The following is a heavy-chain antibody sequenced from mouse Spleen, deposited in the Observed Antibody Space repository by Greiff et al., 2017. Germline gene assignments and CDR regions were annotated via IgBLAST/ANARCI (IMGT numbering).Heavy chain of an antibody. CDR2: INPGSGGT. D-gene: IGHD3-1*01. Sequence: VQLQQSGAELVRPGTSVKVSCKASGYAFTNYLIEWVKQRPGQGLEWIGVINPGSGGTNYNEKFKGKATLTADKSSSTAYMQLSSLTSEDSAVYFCARGLGLDAMDYWGQGTSVTVSS. V-gene: IGHV1-54*01. CDR3: ARGLGLDAMDY. CDR1: GYAFTNYL. J-gene: IGHJ4*01.